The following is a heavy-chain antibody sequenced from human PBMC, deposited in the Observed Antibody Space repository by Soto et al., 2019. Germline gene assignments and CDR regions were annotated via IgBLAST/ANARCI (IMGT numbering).Heavy chain of an antibody. Sequence: SETLSLTCTVSGGSISSSSYYWGWIRQPPGKGLEWIGSIYYSGSTYYNPSLKSRVTISVDTSKNQFSLKLSSVTAADTAVYYCASTPPRYCSSTSCYVDAEYFQHWGQGTLVTVSS. CDR3: ASTPPRYCSSTSCYVDAEYFQH. CDR1: GGSISSSSYY. D-gene: IGHD2-2*01. CDR2: IYYSGST. J-gene: IGHJ1*01. V-gene: IGHV4-39*01.